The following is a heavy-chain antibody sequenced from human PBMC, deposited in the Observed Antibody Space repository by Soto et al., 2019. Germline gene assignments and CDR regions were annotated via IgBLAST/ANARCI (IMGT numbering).Heavy chain of an antibody. V-gene: IGHV3-33*01. CDR2: IWYAGGNK. CDR3: ARGLWAFDY. J-gene: IGHJ4*02. D-gene: IGHD5-18*01. CDR1: GFTFSSYG. Sequence: QVQMLESGGGVVQPGRSLRLSCAASGFTFSSYGMHWVRQAPGKGLEWVAVIWYAGGNKYYADSVKGRFTISRDNSKNTLYLQMLSLRAEDTAAYYCARGLWAFDYWGQGTLVSVSS.